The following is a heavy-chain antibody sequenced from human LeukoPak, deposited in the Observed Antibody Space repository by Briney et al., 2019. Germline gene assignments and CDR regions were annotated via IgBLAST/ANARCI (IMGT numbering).Heavy chain of an antibody. D-gene: IGHD3-10*01. CDR2: INQDGSET. J-gene: IGHJ4*02. V-gene: IGHV3-7*01. CDR1: GFTFSSYS. Sequence: GGSLRLSCAASGFTFSSYSMNWVRQAPGKALEWVANINQDGSETFYVDSVKGRFTISRDNTKKSLFLQMNSLRAEDTALYYCARHGPGMNFFYLDFWGQGTLVTVAS. CDR3: ARHGPGMNFFYLDF.